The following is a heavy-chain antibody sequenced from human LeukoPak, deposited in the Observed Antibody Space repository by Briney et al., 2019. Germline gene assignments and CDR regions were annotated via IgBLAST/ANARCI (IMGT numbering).Heavy chain of an antibody. CDR3: ARDRIAAAVPFDP. D-gene: IGHD6-13*01. J-gene: IGHJ5*02. V-gene: IGHV1-2*03. CDR1: GYTFTGYY. CDR2: INPNSGGT. Sequence: LVASVKVSCKASGYTFTGYYMHWVRQAPGQGLEWMGWINPNSGGTNYAQKFQGRVTMTRDTSIGTAYMELSRLRSDDTAVYYCARDRIAAAVPFDPWGQGTLVTVSS.